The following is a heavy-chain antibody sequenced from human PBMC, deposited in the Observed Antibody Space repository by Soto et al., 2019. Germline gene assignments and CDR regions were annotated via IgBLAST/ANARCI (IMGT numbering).Heavy chain of an antibody. J-gene: IGHJ6*02. CDR2: IIPIFGTA. CDR1: GGTFSSYA. V-gene: IGHV1-69*13. D-gene: IGHD6-6*01. CDR3: ARGSSSSSGSGYGMDV. Sequence: SVKVSCKASGGTFSSYAISWVRQAPGQGLEWMGGIIPIFGTANYAQKFQGRVTITADESTSTAYMELSSLRPEDTAVYYCARGSSSSSGSGYGMDVWGQGTTVTVSS.